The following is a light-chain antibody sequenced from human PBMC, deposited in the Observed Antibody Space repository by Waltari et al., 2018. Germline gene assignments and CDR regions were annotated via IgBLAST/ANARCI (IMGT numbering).Light chain of an antibody. CDR2: DAS. J-gene: IGKJ4*01. CDR1: QSVSRY. V-gene: IGKV3-11*01. CDR3: QQRSNWRGLS. Sequence: IVFTQSPATLSFSPGDRATLSCRASQSVSRYLAWYQQQPGQAPRLLIYDASNRATGIPARFSGNGSETDFTLTISSLEPEDFAVYYCQQRSNWRGLSFGGGTKVEIK.